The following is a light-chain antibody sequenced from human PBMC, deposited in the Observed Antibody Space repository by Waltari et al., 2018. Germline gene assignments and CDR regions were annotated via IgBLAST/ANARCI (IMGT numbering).Light chain of an antibody. V-gene: IGLV2-11*01. CDR1: SRTVGCYNY. CDR3: CSYAGRVV. CDR2: DVS. Sequence: QSALTQPRSVSGSPGQSVTISCTGTSRTVGCYNYVSWYQQHPGKAPRLLIFDVSKRPSGVPDRCSGSKSGNTASLTISGLQAEDEADYYCCSYAGRVVFGGGTKLTVL. J-gene: IGLJ2*01.